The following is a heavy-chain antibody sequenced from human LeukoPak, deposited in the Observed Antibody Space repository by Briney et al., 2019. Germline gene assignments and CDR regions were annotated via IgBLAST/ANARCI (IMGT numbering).Heavy chain of an antibody. CDR3: AKVQGIFGVDPRYYYYMDV. CDR2: ISGSGGST. Sequence: PGGSLRLSCAASGFTFDDYAMHWVRQAPGKGLEWVSAISGSGGSTYYADSVKGRFTISRDNSKNTLYLQMNSLRAEDTAVYYCAKVQGIFGVDPRYYYYMDVWGKGTTVTVSS. V-gene: IGHV3-23*01. CDR1: GFTFDDYA. D-gene: IGHD3-3*01. J-gene: IGHJ6*03.